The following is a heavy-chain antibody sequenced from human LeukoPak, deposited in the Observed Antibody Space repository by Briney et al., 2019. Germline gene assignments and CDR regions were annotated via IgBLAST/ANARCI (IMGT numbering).Heavy chain of an antibody. D-gene: IGHD3-3*01. CDR3: AHSPFDFWSGYCPYFDY. V-gene: IGHV2-5*02. CDR1: GFSLSTSGVG. J-gene: IGHJ4*02. CDR2: IYWDDDK. Sequence: SGPTLVKPTRTLTLTCTFSGFSLSTSGVGVGWIRQPPGKALEWLALIYWDDDKRYSPSLKSRLTITKDTSKHQVVLTMANMDPVDTATYYCAHSPFDFWSGYCPYFDYWGQGTLVTVSS.